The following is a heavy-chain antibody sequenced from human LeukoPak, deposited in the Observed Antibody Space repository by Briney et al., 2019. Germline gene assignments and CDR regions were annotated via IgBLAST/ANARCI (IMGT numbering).Heavy chain of an antibody. J-gene: IGHJ4*02. Sequence: ASVKVSCKASGYTFTSFYMHWVRQAPGQGLEWMGRLNPTAGSTFNAQTLQGRVTPTRDISTSTLHMELSRLRYEDTAVYHCAGDRRGLREFDYCGQGTLGTVSS. V-gene: IGHV1-46*01. CDR3: AGDRRGLREFDY. D-gene: IGHD1-26*01. CDR1: GYTFTSFY. CDR2: LNPTAGST.